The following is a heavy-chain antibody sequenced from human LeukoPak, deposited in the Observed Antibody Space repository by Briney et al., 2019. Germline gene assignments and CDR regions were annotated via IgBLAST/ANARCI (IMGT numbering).Heavy chain of an antibody. Sequence: PSETLSLTCTVSVASITRRYWSWIRQPPGKGLEWIGYINYSGNTNYNPSLKSRVTISVDTSKNQFSLKLRSVTAADTAVYYCGRGGGGSYLEYSFDYWGQGTLVTVSS. CDR3: GRGGGGSYLEYSFDY. J-gene: IGHJ4*02. V-gene: IGHV4-59*11. CDR2: INYSGNT. D-gene: IGHD3-10*01. CDR1: VASITRRY.